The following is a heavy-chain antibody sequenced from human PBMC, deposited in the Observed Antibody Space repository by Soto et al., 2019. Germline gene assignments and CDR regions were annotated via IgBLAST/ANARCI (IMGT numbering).Heavy chain of an antibody. Sequence: QAQLVQSGAEVKKPGASVKVSCKASGYNFSSHGISWVRQAPGQGLEWMGRISAHNGNTDYEQRLQGRVTMPTDTSTSTVYMELRSLRSDDAAVYYCARVYILGAGSSYASDVWGQGTTVTVSS. J-gene: IGHJ6*02. CDR1: GYNFSSHG. CDR2: ISAHNGNT. CDR3: ARVYILGAGSSYASDV. V-gene: IGHV1-18*01. D-gene: IGHD1-26*01.